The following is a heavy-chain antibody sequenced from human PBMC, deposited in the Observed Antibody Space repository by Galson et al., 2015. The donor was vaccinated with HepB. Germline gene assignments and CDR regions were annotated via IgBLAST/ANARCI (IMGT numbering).Heavy chain of an antibody. CDR3: AHSGNYDFWSGYYRFDP. J-gene: IGHJ5*02. Sequence: ALVKPTQTLTLTCTFSGFSLSTSGVGVGWIRQPPGKALEWLALIYWNDDKRYSPSLKSRLTITKDTSKNQVVLTMTNMDPVDTATYYCAHSGNYDFWSGYYRFDPWGQGTLVTVSS. V-gene: IGHV2-5*01. CDR1: GFSLSTSGVG. D-gene: IGHD3-3*01. CDR2: IYWNDDK.